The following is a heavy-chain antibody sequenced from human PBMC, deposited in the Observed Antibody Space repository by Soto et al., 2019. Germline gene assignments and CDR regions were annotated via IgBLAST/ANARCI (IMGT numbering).Heavy chain of an antibody. Sequence: QVQLVQSGAEVRKPGSSVEVSCKASGGTFSRHAISWVRQAPRQGLEWMGGIIPIFGTANHAQKFQGRVTIIADESTSTVYMELSSLRSEDTAVYYCARACSSTSCPNWFDPWGQGTLVTVSS. V-gene: IGHV1-69*01. CDR2: IIPIFGTA. CDR3: ARACSSTSCPNWFDP. D-gene: IGHD2-2*01. J-gene: IGHJ5*02. CDR1: GGTFSRHA.